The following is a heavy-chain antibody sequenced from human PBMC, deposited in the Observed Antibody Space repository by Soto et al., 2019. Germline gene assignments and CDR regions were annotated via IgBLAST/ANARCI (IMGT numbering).Heavy chain of an antibody. V-gene: IGHV1-3*01. CDR3: ARGRTTGTTDDAFDI. J-gene: IGHJ3*02. Sequence: GASVKVSCKASGYTFTSYAMHWVRQAPGQRLEWMGWINAGNGNTKYSQKFQGRVTITRDTSASTAYMELSSLRSEDTAVYYCARGRTTGTTDDAFDIWGQGTMVTVSS. CDR2: INAGNGNT. CDR1: GYTFTSYA. D-gene: IGHD1-1*01.